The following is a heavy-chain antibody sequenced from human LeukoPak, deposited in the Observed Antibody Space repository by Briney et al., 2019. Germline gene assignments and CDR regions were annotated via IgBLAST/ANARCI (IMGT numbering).Heavy chain of an antibody. D-gene: IGHD7-27*01. CDR1: GFTFRSYA. Sequence: GGSLRLSCATSGFTFRSYAMHWVRQAPGKGLEWVAFIQSDGGNTHYPDSVRGRFIISRDNSKNTLYLQISSLRAEDTAVYYCAKDQNWAFDYWGQGTLVTVSS. CDR3: AKDQNWAFDY. V-gene: IGHV3-30*02. J-gene: IGHJ4*02. CDR2: IQSDGGNT.